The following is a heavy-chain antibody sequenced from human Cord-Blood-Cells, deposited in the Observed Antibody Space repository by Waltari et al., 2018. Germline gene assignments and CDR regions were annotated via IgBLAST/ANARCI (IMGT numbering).Heavy chain of an antibody. CDR3: ASPIYDSSGYYFDY. CDR2: IYYSGST. CDR1: GGSISSSRYY. Sequence: QLQLQESGPGLVKPSETLSLTCTVSGGSISSSRYYWGWIRQPPGKGLEWIGSIYYSGSTYYNPSLKSRVTISVDTSKNQFSLKLSSVTAADTAVYYCASPIYDSSGYYFDYWGQGTLVTVSS. V-gene: IGHV4-39*01. D-gene: IGHD3-22*01. J-gene: IGHJ4*02.